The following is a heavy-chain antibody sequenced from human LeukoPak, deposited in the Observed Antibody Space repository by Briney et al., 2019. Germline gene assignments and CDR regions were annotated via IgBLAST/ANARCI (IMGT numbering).Heavy chain of an antibody. D-gene: IGHD5-18*01. J-gene: IGHJ4*02. Sequence: GASVKVSCKTSGYNFNRYTITWVRPAPGQGLEWMGWASTSNGDTSYADKFQGRVTMTTETVTKTAYMELRRLRSGDTAMYFCARVSDTSMATPGFDSWGQGTLVTVSS. CDR1: GYNFNRYT. CDR2: ASTSNGDT. V-gene: IGHV1-18*01. CDR3: ARVSDTSMATPGFDS.